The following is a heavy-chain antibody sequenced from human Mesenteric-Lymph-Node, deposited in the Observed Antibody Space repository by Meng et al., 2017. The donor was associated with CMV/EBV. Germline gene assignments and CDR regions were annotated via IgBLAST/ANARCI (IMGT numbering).Heavy chain of an antibody. V-gene: IGHV3-7*01. CDR1: GFTFKNHW. Sequence: GGSLRLSCAASGFTFKNHWMSWARQAPGKGLEWVANINEDGSQKCYADSLKGRFTISRDNAKNSLYLQVISLRAEDTALYYCAKQLTGSAAWWFDPWGQGTVVTVSS. D-gene: IGHD1-1*01. CDR3: AKQLTGSAAWWFDP. J-gene: IGHJ5*02. CDR2: INEDGSQK.